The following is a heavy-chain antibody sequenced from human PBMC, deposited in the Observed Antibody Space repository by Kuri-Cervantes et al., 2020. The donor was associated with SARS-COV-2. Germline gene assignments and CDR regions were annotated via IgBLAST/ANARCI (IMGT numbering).Heavy chain of an antibody. J-gene: IGHJ4*02. Sequence: SETLSLTCTVSGASISSSSYYWDWNRQPPGKGLEWIGSIYYTGSTYYNPSPKSRVTISVDTSKNQFSLKLSSVTAADTAVYYCASRSASLTELYYFDYWGQGTLVTVSS. CDR2: IYYTGST. CDR3: ASRSASLTELYYFDY. CDR1: GASISSSSYY. V-gene: IGHV4-39*07. D-gene: IGHD1-20*01.